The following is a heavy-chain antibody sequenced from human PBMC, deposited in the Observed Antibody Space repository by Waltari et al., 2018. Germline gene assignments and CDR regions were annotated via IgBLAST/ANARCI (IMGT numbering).Heavy chain of an antibody. CDR2: IRNKANNYAT. Sequence: EVQLVESGGALVQPGGSLKLSSLGSGFRLSGLAIPWVRQAPGAGLEWVGHIRNKANNYATEIAASVRGRFTISRDDSKNTVFLQMDRVTVEDTAVYFCSRVASYWYFDLWGRGTLVTVSS. CDR3: SRVASYWYFDL. J-gene: IGHJ2*01. V-gene: IGHV3-73*01. CDR1: GFRLSGLA.